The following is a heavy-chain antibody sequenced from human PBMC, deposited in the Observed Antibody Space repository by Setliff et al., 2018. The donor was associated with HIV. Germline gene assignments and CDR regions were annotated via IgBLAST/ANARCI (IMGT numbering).Heavy chain of an antibody. V-gene: IGHV3-49*04. CDR3: TRDLGGPFDY. CDR1: GFTFDDYG. Sequence: PGGSLRLSCATSGFTFDDYGMTWVRQAPGKGLEWVGFIRSKAYGGATEYAASVKGRFSISRDDSKSIAYLQMNSLKTEDTAVYYCTRDLGGPFDYWGQGTLVTVSS. CDR2: IRSKAYGGAT. J-gene: IGHJ4*02. D-gene: IGHD3-16*01.